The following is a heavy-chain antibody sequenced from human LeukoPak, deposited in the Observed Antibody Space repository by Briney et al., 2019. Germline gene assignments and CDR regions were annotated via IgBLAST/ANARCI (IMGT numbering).Heavy chain of an antibody. V-gene: IGHV3-74*01. CDR1: GNYR. J-gene: IGHJ4*02. D-gene: IGHD2/OR15-2a*01. CDR3: VSFYETY. Sequence: RPGGSLRLSCAASGNYRMHWVRQVPGKGLVWVSHINSDGSWTSYADSVKGRFTISKDNAKNTVYLQMNSLRAEDTAVYYCVSFYETYWGRGTLVTVSS. CDR2: INSDGSWT.